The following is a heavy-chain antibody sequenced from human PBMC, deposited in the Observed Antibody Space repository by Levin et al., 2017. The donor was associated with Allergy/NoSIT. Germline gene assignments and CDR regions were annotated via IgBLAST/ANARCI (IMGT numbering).Heavy chain of an antibody. V-gene: IGHV6-1*01. CDR1: GDSVSSNSAA. CDR2: TYYRSKWYN. Sequence: SQTLSLTCAISGDSVSSNSAAWNWIRQSPSRGLEWLGRTYYRSKWYNDYAVSVKSRITINPDTSKNQFSLQLNSVTPEDTAVYYCARGGVIRHENYYYYGMDVWGQGTTVTVSS. CDR3: ARGGVIRHENYYYYGMDV. D-gene: IGHD1-1*01. J-gene: IGHJ6*02.